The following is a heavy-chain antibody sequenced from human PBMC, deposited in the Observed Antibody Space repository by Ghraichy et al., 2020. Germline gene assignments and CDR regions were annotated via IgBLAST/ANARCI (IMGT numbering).Heavy chain of an antibody. V-gene: IGHV4-34*01. CDR1: GGSFSGYY. D-gene: IGHD3-9*01. CDR3: ARARDILTGGNDGYFDY. J-gene: IGHJ4*02. Sequence: SETLSLTCAVYGGSFSGYYWSWIRQPPGKGLEWIGEINHSGSTNYNPSLKSRVTISVDTSKNQFSLKLSSVTAADTAVYYCARARDILTGGNDGYFDYWGQGTLVTVSS. CDR2: INHSGST.